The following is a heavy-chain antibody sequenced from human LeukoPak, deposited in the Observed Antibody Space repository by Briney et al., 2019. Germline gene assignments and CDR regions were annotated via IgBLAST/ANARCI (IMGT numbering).Heavy chain of an antibody. J-gene: IGHJ4*02. Sequence: PSGTLSLTCTVSGASISDYYWSWIRQPPGKGLEWIGYIYYSGSSNYNPSLKSRVTISVDTSKNQFSLKLSSVTAADTAVYYCARARASGYYGAVDYWGQGTLVTVSS. V-gene: IGHV4-59*01. CDR3: ARARASGYYGAVDY. CDR1: GASISDYY. CDR2: IYYSGSS. D-gene: IGHD3-22*01.